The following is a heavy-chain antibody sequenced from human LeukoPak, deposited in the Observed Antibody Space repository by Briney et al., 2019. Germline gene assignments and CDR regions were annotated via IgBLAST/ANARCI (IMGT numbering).Heavy chain of an antibody. Sequence: PGGSLRLSCAAFGFTFSNYWMSWVRQAPGKGLEWVANIKQDGSEKYYVDSVKGRFTISRDNAKASLYLQMNSLRAEDTAVYYCARVRFVRGQAGFDYLGQGTLVTVS. D-gene: IGHD3-10*01. V-gene: IGHV3-7*01. J-gene: IGHJ4*02. CDR3: ARVRFVRGQAGFDY. CDR1: GFTFSNYW. CDR2: IKQDGSEK.